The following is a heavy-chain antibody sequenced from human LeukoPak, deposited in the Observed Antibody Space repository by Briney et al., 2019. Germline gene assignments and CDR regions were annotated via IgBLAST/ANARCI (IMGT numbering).Heavy chain of an antibody. CDR1: RFRFSSYW. J-gene: IGHJ4*02. CDR2: INTDGSTT. Sequence: GGSLRLSCAASRFRFSSYWMHWVRQAPGKGLVWVSRINTDGSTTSYADSVKGRFTISRDTAKNILYLQMNSLRAEDTAVYYCARVAGGTTFDYWGQGALVTVSS. D-gene: IGHD6-13*01. CDR3: ARVAGGTTFDY. V-gene: IGHV3-74*01.